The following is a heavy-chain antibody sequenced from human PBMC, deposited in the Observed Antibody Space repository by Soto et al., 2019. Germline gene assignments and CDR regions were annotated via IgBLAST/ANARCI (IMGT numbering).Heavy chain of an antibody. J-gene: IGHJ4*02. V-gene: IGHV3-23*01. D-gene: IGHD6-19*01. CDR3: TKHLQYDSGWPLGS. Sequence: PWGSLRLSCAASGFTFTNYAMSWVRQAPGKGLEWVSVISVYGGNPYYAGSVRGRFTISSDSFQNTLFLQMNNLRVEDTAVYYCTKHLQYDSGWPLGSWCQGTRVTVS. CDR2: ISVYGGNP. CDR1: GFTFTNYA.